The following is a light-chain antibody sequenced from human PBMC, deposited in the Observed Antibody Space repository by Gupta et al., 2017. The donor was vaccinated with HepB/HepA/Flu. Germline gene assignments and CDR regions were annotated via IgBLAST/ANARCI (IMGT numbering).Light chain of an antibody. Sequence: EIVLTQSPDFQSVSPKEKVTISCRASQSIGRSLNWFQQKPGQSPKLLIKYASESISGVPSRFSGSGSGTDFTLTINSLEADDAAEYYCQQSYTLPRTFGQGTKVEIK. J-gene: IGKJ1*01. CDR1: QSIGRS. CDR3: QQSYTLPRT. CDR2: YAS. V-gene: IGKV6D-21*02.